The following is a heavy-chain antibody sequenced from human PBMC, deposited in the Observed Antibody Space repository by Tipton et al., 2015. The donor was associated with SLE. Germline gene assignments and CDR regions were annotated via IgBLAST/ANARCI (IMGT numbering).Heavy chain of an antibody. CDR3: AKADPQYSSRYWYFDL. CDR1: GFTFSSYG. CDR2: IWYDGSNK. V-gene: IGHV3-30*18. D-gene: IGHD6-13*01. J-gene: IGHJ2*01. Sequence: SLRLSCAASGFTFSSYGMHWVRQAPGKELEWVAVIWYDGSNKYYADSVKGRFTISRDNSKNTLYLQMNSLRAEGTAVYYCAKADPQYSSRYWYFDLWGRGTLVTVSS.